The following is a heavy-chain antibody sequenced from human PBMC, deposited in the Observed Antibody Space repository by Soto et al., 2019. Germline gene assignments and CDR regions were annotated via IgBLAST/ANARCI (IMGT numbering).Heavy chain of an antibody. CDR1: GYTFTSYG. Sequence: QVQLVQSGTEVRKPGASVKVSCKASGYTFTSYGLSWVRQAPGQGLEWMGWISADNGDTNFLQKFKGRVTLVTDTSMSTAYMGVRRLRSDDTAVYYCARDLVYYSSGRWDEVFEIWGQGTMVTVSS. CDR2: ISADNGDT. J-gene: IGHJ3*02. CDR3: ARDLVYYSSGRWDEVFEI. D-gene: IGHD3-10*01. V-gene: IGHV1-18*01.